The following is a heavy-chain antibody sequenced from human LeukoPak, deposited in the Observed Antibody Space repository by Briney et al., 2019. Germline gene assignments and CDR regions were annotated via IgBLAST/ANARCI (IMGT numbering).Heavy chain of an antibody. CDR1: GFTFSSSG. CDR3: AKADTLTNHFYYYGMDV. CDR2: ISYDGSNK. D-gene: IGHD4/OR15-4a*01. V-gene: IGHV3-30*18. Sequence: GGSLRLSCAASGFTFSSSGMQWVRQARGKGLEWVAVISYDGSNKYYADSVKGRFTISRDNSKSTLYLQMNSLRAEDTAVYYCAKADTLTNHFYYYGMDVWGQGTTVTVSS. J-gene: IGHJ6*02.